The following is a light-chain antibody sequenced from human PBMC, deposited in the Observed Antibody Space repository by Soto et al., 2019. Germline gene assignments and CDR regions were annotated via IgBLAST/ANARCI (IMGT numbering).Light chain of an antibody. Sequence: EIVMTQSPATLSVSPGERGTISCRASQSVSSNLAWYQQKPGQAPRLLIYDASTRATGIPARFSGSGSGTEYTLTISSLQYEHSAVYYCQQCSWHPFTVTFGGGTKVEIK. V-gene: IGKV3-15*01. J-gene: IGKJ4*01. CDR2: DAS. CDR1: QSVSSN. CDR3: QQCSWHPFTVT.